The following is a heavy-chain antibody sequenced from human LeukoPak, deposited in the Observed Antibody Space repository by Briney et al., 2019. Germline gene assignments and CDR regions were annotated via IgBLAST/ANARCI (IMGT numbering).Heavy chain of an antibody. D-gene: IGHD3-10*01. J-gene: IGHJ4*02. CDR1: GGSISSSSCS. CDR3: ARHGSYGSGSYFAQN. CDR2: IYYSGST. V-gene: IGHV4-39*01. Sequence: SETLSFTCTVSGGSISSSSCSWGWIRQPPGKGLEWIGSIYYSGSTYYNPSLKSRVTISVDTSKNQFSLKLSSVTAADTAVYYCARHGSYGSGSYFAQNWGQGTLVTVSS.